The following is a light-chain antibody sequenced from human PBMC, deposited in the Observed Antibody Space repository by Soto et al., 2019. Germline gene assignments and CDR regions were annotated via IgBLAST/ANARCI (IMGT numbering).Light chain of an antibody. CDR3: QQYNNWPPIT. CDR2: DAS. CDR1: QSVSNNY. J-gene: IGKJ5*01. V-gene: IGKV3-20*01. Sequence: EIVLTQSPGTLSLSPGERATLSCRASQSVSNNYLAWYQQKPGQAPRLLIYDASNRATGIPARFSGSGSGTDLTLTISRLEPEDFAVYYCQQYNNWPPITFGHGTRLEIK.